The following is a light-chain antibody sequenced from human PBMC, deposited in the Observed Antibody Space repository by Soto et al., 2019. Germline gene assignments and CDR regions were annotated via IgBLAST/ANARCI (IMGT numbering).Light chain of an antibody. CDR1: SSNIGAGYD. CDR2: GNS. Sequence: QSVLTQPPSVSGAPGQRVTISCTGSSSNIGAGYDVHWYQQLPGTAPKLLIYGNSNRPSGVPDRFSGSKSGTSASLAITGLQAEDEAHYYGKSYGSSPSVVFGGGTKLTVL. J-gene: IGLJ2*01. V-gene: IGLV1-40*01. CDR3: KSYGSSPSVV.